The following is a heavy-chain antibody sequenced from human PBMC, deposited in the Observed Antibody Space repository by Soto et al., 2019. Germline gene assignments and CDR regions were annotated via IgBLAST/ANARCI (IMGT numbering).Heavy chain of an antibody. Sequence: SETLSLTCTVSGGSISSGDYYWSWIRQPPGKGLEWIGYIYYSGSTYYNPSLKSRVTISVDTSKNQFSLKLSSVTAADTAVYYCARDGIVVENDAFDIWGQGTTVTVSS. CDR3: ARDGIVVENDAFDI. V-gene: IGHV4-30-4*01. J-gene: IGHJ3*02. CDR2: IYYSGST. D-gene: IGHD2-15*01. CDR1: GGSISSGDYY.